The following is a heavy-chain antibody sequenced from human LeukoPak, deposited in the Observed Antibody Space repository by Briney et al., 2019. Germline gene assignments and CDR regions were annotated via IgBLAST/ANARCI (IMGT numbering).Heavy chain of an antibody. Sequence: SETLSLTCTVSGGSITSNTNYWGWIRQPPGKGLEWIGNIYETGSTNYNPSLKSRVTISVDTSKNQFSLKLSSVTAADTAVYYCVRPDDNSFDFWGQGTMVTVSS. CDR1: GGSITSNTNY. D-gene: IGHD3-9*01. V-gene: IGHV4-39*01. CDR3: VRPDDNSFDF. J-gene: IGHJ3*01. CDR2: IYETGST.